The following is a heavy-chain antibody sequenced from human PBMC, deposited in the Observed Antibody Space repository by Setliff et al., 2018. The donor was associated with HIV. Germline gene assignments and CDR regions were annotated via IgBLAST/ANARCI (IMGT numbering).Heavy chain of an antibody. V-gene: IGHV4-61*05. CDR2: IYYSGST. J-gene: IGHJ6*03. D-gene: IGHD4-17*01. CDR3: ARQREVYGTVYYYYMGV. CDR1: GGSISSSSYY. Sequence: PSETLSLTCTVSGGSISSSSYYWSWIRQSPGKGLEWIGYIYYSGSTNYNPSLKSRVTISVDTSKNQFSLKLSSVTAADTAVYYCARQREVYGTVYYYYMGVWGKGTTVTVSS.